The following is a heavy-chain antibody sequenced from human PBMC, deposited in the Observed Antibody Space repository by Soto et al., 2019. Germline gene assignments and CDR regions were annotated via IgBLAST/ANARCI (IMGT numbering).Heavy chain of an antibody. CDR3: ARGRGYCSGGSCYSYYYYYMDV. CDR2: INHSGST. CDR1: GGSFSGYY. V-gene: IGHV4-34*01. D-gene: IGHD2-15*01. J-gene: IGHJ6*03. Sequence: SETLSLTCAVYGGSFSGYYWSWIRQPPGKGLEWIGEINHSGSTNYNPSLKSRVTISVDTSKNQFSLKLSSVTAADTAVYYCARGRGYCSGGSCYSYYYYYMDVWGKGTTVTVS.